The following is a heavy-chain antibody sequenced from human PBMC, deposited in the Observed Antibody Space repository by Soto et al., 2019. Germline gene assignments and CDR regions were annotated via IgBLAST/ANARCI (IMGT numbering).Heavy chain of an antibody. Sequence: SETLSLTCTVSGGSISSSSYYWGWLRQPPGKGLEWIGSIYYSGSTYYNPSLKSRVTISVDTSKNQFSLKLSSVTAADTAVYYCARLRNSGYDFFADFDYWGQGTLVTVSS. CDR2: IYYSGST. CDR3: ARLRNSGYDFFADFDY. J-gene: IGHJ4*02. CDR1: GGSISSSSYY. D-gene: IGHD5-12*01. V-gene: IGHV4-39*01.